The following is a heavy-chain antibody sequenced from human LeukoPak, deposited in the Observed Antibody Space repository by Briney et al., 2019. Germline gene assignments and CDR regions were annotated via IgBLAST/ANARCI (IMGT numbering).Heavy chain of an antibody. V-gene: IGHV4-39*07. CDR2: IYYSGST. D-gene: IGHD6-13*01. Sequence: SETLSLTCTVSGGSISSSGYYWGWIRQPPGKGLEWIGSIYYSGSTYYNPSLKSRVTISVDTSKNQFSLKLSSVTAADTAVYYCARDGGSQGYSSSWYDGGFDYWGQGTLVTVSS. J-gene: IGHJ4*02. CDR3: ARDGGSQGYSSSWYDGGFDY. CDR1: GGSISSSGYY.